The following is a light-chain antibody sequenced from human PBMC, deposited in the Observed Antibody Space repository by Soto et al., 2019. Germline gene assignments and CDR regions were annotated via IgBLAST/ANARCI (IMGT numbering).Light chain of an antibody. Sequence: DIQMTQSPSTLSGSIGDRVTITCRASQTISSWLAWYQQKPGKAPKLLIYKASTLKSGVPSRFSGSGSETEFTLTISSLQPDDFATYYCQQYNSYWTFGQGTKVDTK. V-gene: IGKV1-5*03. CDR3: QQYNSYWT. CDR2: KAS. J-gene: IGKJ1*01. CDR1: QTISSW.